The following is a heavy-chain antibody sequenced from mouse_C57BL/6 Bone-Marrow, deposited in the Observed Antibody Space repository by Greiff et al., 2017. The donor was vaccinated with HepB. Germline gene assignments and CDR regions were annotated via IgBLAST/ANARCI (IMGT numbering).Heavy chain of an antibody. V-gene: IGHV5-4*01. Sequence: EVQGVESGGGLVKPGGSLKLSCAASGFTFSSYAMSWVRQTPEKRLEWVATISDGGSYTYYPDNVKGRFTISRDNAKNNLYLQMSHLKSEDTAMYYCARDLDEWFAYWGQGTLVTVSA. CDR1: GFTFSSYA. CDR3: ARDLDEWFAY. J-gene: IGHJ3*01. CDR2: ISDGGSYT.